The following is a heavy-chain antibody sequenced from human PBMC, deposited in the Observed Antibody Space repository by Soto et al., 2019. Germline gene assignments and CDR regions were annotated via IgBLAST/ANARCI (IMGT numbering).Heavy chain of an antibody. J-gene: IGHJ2*01. Sequence: EVQLVESGGGLVQPGGSLRLSCAASGFSFSSYWMHWVSQAPGKGLVWVSRIKTDGSIITYADSVKGRFTISRDNAKNTLYLQIHTLRAEDTAVYYCARVGQGAWYFDLWGRGTLVTVSS. D-gene: IGHD1-26*01. CDR2: IKTDGSII. CDR1: GFSFSSYW. V-gene: IGHV3-74*01. CDR3: ARVGQGAWYFDL.